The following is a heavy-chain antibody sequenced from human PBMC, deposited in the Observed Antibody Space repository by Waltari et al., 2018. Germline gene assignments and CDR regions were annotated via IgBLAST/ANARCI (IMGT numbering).Heavy chain of an antibody. Sequence: EVQLLESGGGLVQPGGSLRLSCAASGFTFSSSAMSWVRQAPGKGLEWVSAISGSGGSTYYADSVKGRFTISRDNSKNTLYLQMNSLRAEDTAVYYCAKEHYYSNYDIRYYFDYWGQGTLVTVSS. J-gene: IGHJ4*02. D-gene: IGHD4-4*01. CDR1: GFTFSSSA. CDR2: ISGSGGST. V-gene: IGHV3-23*01. CDR3: AKEHYYSNYDIRYYFDY.